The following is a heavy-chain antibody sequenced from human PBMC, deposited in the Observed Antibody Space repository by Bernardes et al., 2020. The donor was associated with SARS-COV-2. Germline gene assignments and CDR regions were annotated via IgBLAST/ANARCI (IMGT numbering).Heavy chain of an antibody. CDR2: IYSGGST. J-gene: IGHJ3*02. V-gene: IGHV3-53*01. CDR3: ARGDRDGDAFDI. CDR1: GFTVSSNY. Sequence: GGSLRLSCAASGFTVSSNYMSWVRQAPGKGLQWVSVIYSGGSTYHADSVKGRFAISRDTSKNTLYLQMNSLRSEDTAVYYCARGDRDGDAFDIWGQGTMVTVSS.